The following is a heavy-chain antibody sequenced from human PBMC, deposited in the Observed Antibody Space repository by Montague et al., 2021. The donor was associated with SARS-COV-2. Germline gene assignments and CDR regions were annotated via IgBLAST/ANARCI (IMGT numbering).Heavy chain of an antibody. Sequence: SYRSYYWGWIRQAPGKGLEWVAVIWYDGSNKYYADSVKGRFTISRDNSKNTLYLQMNSLRAEDTAVYYCARVLSYYSMDVWGQGTTVTVSS. CDR1: SYRSYY. CDR2: IWYDGSNK. D-gene: IGHD3-10*01. CDR3: ARVLSYYSMDV. V-gene: IGHV3-33*01. J-gene: IGHJ6*02.